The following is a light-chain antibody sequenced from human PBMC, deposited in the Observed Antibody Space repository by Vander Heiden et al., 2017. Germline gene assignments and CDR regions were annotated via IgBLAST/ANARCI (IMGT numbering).Light chain of an antibody. V-gene: IGKV1-33*01. CDR1: QDISNY. CDR3: QQYDNLPLT. Sequence: DNQMTPSSSSLSASVGDRVTITCQASQDISNYLNWYQQKPGKAPKLLIYDASNLETGVPSRFSGSGSGTDFTFTISSLQPEDIATYYCQQYDNLPLTFGGGTKVEIK. J-gene: IGKJ4*01. CDR2: DAS.